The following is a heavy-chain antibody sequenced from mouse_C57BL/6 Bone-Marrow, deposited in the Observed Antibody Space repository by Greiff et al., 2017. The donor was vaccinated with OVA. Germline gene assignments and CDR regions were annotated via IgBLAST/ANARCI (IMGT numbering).Heavy chain of an antibody. CDR3: ASEVLYYSNSYWYFDV. J-gene: IGHJ1*03. Sequence: QVQLQQPGAELVRPGSSVKLSCKASGYTFTSYWMHWVKQRPIQGLEWIGNIDPSDSETHYNQKFKDKATLTVDKSSSTAYMQLSSLTSEDSAVYYCASEVLYYSNSYWYFDVWGTGTTVTVSS. CDR2: IDPSDSET. CDR1: GYTFTSYW. V-gene: IGHV1-52*01. D-gene: IGHD2-5*01.